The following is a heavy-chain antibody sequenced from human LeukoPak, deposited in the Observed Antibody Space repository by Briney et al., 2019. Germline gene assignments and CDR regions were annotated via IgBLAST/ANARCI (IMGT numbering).Heavy chain of an antibody. V-gene: IGHV1-18*01. CDR2: ISAYNGNT. CDR1: GYTFTSYG. J-gene: IGHJ4*02. Sequence: ASVNVSCKASGYTFTSYGISWVRQAPGQGLEWMGWISAYNGNTNYAQKLQGRVTMTTDTSTSTAYMELRSLRSDDTAVYYCARDRAVRGQIDYWRQADMVTVSP. D-gene: IGHD3-10*01. CDR3: ARDRAVRGQIDY.